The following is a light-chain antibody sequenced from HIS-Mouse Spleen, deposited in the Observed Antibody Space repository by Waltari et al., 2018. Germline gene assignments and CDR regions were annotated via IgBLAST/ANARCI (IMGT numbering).Light chain of an antibody. J-gene: IGLJ2*01. CDR3: YSTDSSGNHRV. CDR1: ALPKKY. CDR2: EDS. V-gene: IGLV3-10*01. Sequence: SYELTQPPSVSVSPGQTARITCSGDALPKKYAYWYQQKSGQAPVLVIYEDSKRTSGIPERCSGYRSGTMATLTISGAQVEDEAYYYCYSTDSSGNHRVFGGGTKLTVL.